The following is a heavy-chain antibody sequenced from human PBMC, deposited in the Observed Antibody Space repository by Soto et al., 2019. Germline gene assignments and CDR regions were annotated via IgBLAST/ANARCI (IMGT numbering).Heavy chain of an antibody. Sequence: QVQLVQSGSEVKKPGSSVKISCKASGYTFDAYAIHWVRQAPGQSLEWVGWIDADNGNTTYSQKFKGGVAITRETSANTAFMELSGLRSEDTAIYFCARGPIFRFLEWYSNDYWGQGTLVTVSS. CDR3: ARGPIFRFLEWYSNDY. CDR1: GYTFDAYA. J-gene: IGHJ4*02. D-gene: IGHD3-3*01. CDR2: IDADNGNT. V-gene: IGHV1-3*01.